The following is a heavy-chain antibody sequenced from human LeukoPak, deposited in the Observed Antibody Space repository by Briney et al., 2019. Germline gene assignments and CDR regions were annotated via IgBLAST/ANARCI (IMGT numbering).Heavy chain of an antibody. V-gene: IGHV3-30*04. CDR3: AKDHGRYYYDSSVWGNWFDP. Sequence: PGGSLRLSCAASGFTFSSYAMHWVRQAPGKGLEWVAVISYDGSNKYYADSVKGRFTISRDNSKNTLYLQMNSLRAEDTAVYYCAKDHGRYYYDSSVWGNWFDPWGQGTLVTVSS. CDR2: ISYDGSNK. D-gene: IGHD3-22*01. J-gene: IGHJ5*02. CDR1: GFTFSSYA.